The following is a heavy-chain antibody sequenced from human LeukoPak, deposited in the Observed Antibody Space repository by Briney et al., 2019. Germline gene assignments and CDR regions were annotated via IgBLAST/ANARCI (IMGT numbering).Heavy chain of an antibody. CDR1: GGSISSSSYY. CDR2: IYYSGTT. V-gene: IGHV4-39*01. J-gene: IGHJ6*03. Sequence: PSETLSLTCSVSGGSISSSSYYWNWIRQPPGKGLEWVGSIYYSGTTYYNSSLKSRVTISADTSKNRFSLMLTSVTAADTAVYYCARQVSDYFYYYIDVWGEGTTVIVSS. CDR3: ARQVSDYFYYYIDV.